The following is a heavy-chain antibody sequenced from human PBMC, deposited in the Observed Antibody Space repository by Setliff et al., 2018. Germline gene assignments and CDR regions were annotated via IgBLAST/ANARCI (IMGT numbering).Heavy chain of an antibody. CDR3: LKGGWGATFHS. V-gene: IGHV3-73*01. J-gene: IGHJ5*01. CDR1: GFSFSGSA. CDR2: IRGRTDNYAT. Sequence: GGSLRLSCAASGFSFSGSAVYWVRQASVKGLEWIGRIRGRTDNYATAYAASVRGRFTISRDDSKNTLYLQMNSLRAEDTAIYYCLKGGWGATFHSWGQGTLVTVSS. D-gene: IGHD1-26*01.